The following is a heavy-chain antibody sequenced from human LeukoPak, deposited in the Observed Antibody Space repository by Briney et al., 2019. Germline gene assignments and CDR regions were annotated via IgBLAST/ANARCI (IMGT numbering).Heavy chain of an antibody. CDR3: AKAMEGRTLAVFDI. V-gene: IGHV3-23*01. Sequence: QPGGSLRLSCAASGFTFSNYAMNWVRQAPGKGLEWVSAISGSAGSTYYADSVKGRFTISRDNSKNTLYLQMNSLRAEDTAVYYCAKAMEGRTLAVFDIWGQGTMVTVSS. CDR1: GFTFSNYA. J-gene: IGHJ3*02. D-gene: IGHD2/OR15-2a*01. CDR2: ISGSAGST.